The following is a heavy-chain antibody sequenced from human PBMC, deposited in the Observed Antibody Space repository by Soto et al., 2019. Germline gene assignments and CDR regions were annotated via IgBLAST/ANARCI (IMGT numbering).Heavy chain of an antibody. Sequence: PGESLKISCKGSGYSFTSYWIGWVRQMPGQGLEWMGIIYPGDSDTRYSPSFQGQVTISADKSISTAYLQWSSLKASDTDMYYCARFKSRAARQHYGMDVWGQGTTVTVSS. CDR1: GYSFTSYW. CDR3: ARFKSRAARQHYGMDV. V-gene: IGHV5-51*01. J-gene: IGHJ6*02. CDR2: IYPGDSDT. D-gene: IGHD6-6*01.